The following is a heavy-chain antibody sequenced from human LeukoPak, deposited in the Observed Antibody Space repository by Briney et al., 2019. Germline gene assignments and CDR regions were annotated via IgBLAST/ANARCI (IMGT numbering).Heavy chain of an antibody. CDR1: GGSFSGYY. CDR2: INHSGST. D-gene: IGHD5-18*01. CDR3: ARAGYSYGFGLD. V-gene: IGHV4-34*01. Sequence: PSETLSLTCAVCGGSFSGYYWSWIRQPPGKGLEWIGEINHSGSTNYNPSLKSRVTISVDTSKNQFSLKLSSVTAADTAVYYCARAGYSYGFGLDWGQGTLVTVSS. J-gene: IGHJ4*02.